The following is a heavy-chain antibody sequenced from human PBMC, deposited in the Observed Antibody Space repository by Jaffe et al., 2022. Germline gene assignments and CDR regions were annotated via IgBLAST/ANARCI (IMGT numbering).Heavy chain of an antibody. J-gene: IGHJ4*02. CDR1: GGSFSGYY. CDR3: ASSQWELLRRKKNRFFDY. Sequence: QVQLQQWGAGLLKPSETLSLTCAVYGGSFSGYYWSWIRQPPGKGLEWIGEINHSGSTNYNPSLKSRVTISVDTSKNQFSLKLSSVTAADTAVYYCASSQWELLRRKKNRFFDYWGQGTLVTVSS. V-gene: IGHV4-34*01. CDR2: INHSGST. D-gene: IGHD1-26*01.